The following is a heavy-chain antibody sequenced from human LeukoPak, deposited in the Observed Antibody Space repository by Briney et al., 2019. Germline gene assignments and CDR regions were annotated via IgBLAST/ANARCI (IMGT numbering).Heavy chain of an antibody. V-gene: IGHV4-4*07. CDR3: ARVPQNGDPDY. J-gene: IGHJ4*02. D-gene: IGHD2-21*02. CDR1: GGAISGYY. CDR2: VYSSGST. Sequence: PSDTLSLTCTVSGGAISGYYWSWIRQPAGKGLEWLGRVYSSGSTKYNPSLESRVTMSVDTSKNQFSLKLNFVTAADTAVYYCARVPQNGDPDYWGQGTLVTVSS.